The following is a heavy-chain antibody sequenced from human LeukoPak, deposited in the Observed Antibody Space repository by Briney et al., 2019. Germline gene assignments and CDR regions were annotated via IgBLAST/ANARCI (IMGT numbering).Heavy chain of an antibody. CDR1: GGSISSYY. V-gene: IGHV4-59*01. D-gene: IGHD1/OR15-1a*01. CDR2: IYYSGST. J-gene: IGHJ3*02. Sequence: PSETLSLTCTVSGGSISSYYWSWIRQPPGKGPEWIGYIYYSGSTNYNPSLKSRVTISVDTSKNQFSLKLSSVTAADTAVYYCARDSEHDAFDIWGQGTMVTVSS. CDR3: ARDSEHDAFDI.